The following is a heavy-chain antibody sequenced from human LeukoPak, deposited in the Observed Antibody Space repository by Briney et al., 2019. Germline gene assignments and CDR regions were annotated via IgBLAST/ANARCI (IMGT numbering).Heavy chain of an antibody. CDR2: INPNSGGT. Sequence: ASAKVSCKPSRYTFTGYYLHWVRPAPGQGLEWMGWINPNSGGTHYAQKLQGRVTMTRDTSLSTAYMEQSRLRSDDTAVYYCAGDYCSGCSCYVAVVEWGKGTLVTVSS. D-gene: IGHD2-15*01. CDR3: AGDYCSGCSCYVAVVE. J-gene: IGHJ4*02. V-gene: IGHV1-2*02. CDR1: RYTFTGYY.